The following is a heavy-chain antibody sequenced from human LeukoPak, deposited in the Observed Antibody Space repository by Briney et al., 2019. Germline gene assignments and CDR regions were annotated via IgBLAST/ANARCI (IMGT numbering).Heavy chain of an antibody. CDR1: GFTFTNAW. Sequence: PGGSLRLSCAASGFTFTNAWMHWVRQAPGKGLEWVGRIKTKSEGGTKDYAAPVRGRFTISRDDLENTLYLQMNSLKTEDTALYYCSTDQGGDILTGCWGQGTLVTVSS. CDR2: IKTKSEGGTK. D-gene: IGHD3-9*01. CDR3: STDQGGDILTGC. J-gene: IGHJ4*02. V-gene: IGHV3-15*07.